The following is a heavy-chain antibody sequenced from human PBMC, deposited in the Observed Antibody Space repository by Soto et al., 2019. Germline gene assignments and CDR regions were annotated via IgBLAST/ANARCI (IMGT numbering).Heavy chain of an antibody. CDR1: GGTFSSYA. CDR3: ASRLRIIYYYYGMDV. Sequence: VASVKVSCKASGGTFSSYAISWVRQAPGQGLEWVGGIIPIFGTANYAQKFQGRVTITADESTSTAYMELSSLRSEDTAVYYCASRLRIIYYYYGMDVWGQGTTVTVSS. V-gene: IGHV1-69*13. CDR2: IIPIFGTA. D-gene: IGHD5-12*01. J-gene: IGHJ6*02.